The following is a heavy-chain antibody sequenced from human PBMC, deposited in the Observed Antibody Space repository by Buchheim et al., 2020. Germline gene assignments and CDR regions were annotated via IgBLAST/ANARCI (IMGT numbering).Heavy chain of an antibody. CDR1: GFTFSDHY. Sequence: VQLVESGGGLVKPGGSLRLSCAASGFTFSDHYMSWIRQAPGRGLEWVAYISGSGSSTYHTDSVKGRFTISRDNARNSLYLQMNSLRAEDTAEYYCARDVTAFLTFSYYGMDVWGQGT. CDR3: ARDVTAFLTFSYYGMDV. CDR2: ISGSGSST. V-gene: IGHV3-11*01. D-gene: IGHD3-3*02. J-gene: IGHJ6*02.